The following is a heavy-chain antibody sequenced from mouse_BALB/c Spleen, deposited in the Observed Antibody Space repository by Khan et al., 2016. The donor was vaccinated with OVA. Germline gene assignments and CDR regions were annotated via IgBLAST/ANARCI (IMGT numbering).Heavy chain of an antibody. V-gene: IGHV1-4*01. CDR1: GYTFTSNT. CDR3: ARRTNGYAMAY. J-gene: IGHJ4*01. Sequence: QVQLKESGAELARPGASVKMSCKASGYTFTSNTMHWVKQRPGQGLEWIGYINPRSSYTNYNQKFKDKATLTADKSSTTAYMQLSSLTSEDSAVSYCARRTNGYAMAYWGQGTSVTVSS. D-gene: IGHD2-14*01. CDR2: INPRSSYT.